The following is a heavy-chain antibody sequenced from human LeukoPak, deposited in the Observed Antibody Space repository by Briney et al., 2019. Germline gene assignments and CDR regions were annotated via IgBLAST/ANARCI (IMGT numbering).Heavy chain of an antibody. V-gene: IGHV1-2*02. CDR3: ARDQGSGSFLYYYYYYYMDV. J-gene: IGHJ6*03. Sequence: ASVKVSCKASGYTFTGYYMHWVRQAPGQGLEWMGWINPNSGGTNYAQKFQGRVTMTRDTSISTAYMELSRLRSDDTAVYYCARDQGSGSFLYYYYYYYMDVWAKGPRSPSP. CDR2: INPNSGGT. CDR1: GYTFTGYY. D-gene: IGHD1-26*01.